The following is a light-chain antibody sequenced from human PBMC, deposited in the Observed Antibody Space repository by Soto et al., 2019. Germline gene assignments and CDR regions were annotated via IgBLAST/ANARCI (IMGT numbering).Light chain of an antibody. CDR1: QRITNS. V-gene: IGKV1-39*01. CDR3: QQSYNPPFS. Sequence: DIQMTQSPSTLSASVEYRVTITCRASQRITNSLNWYQQKPGKAPKLLIFSASNLQGGVPSRFSGSGSGTDFTLTISSLQPEDFASYYCQQSYNPPFSFGPGTTGDIK. CDR2: SAS. J-gene: IGKJ3*01.